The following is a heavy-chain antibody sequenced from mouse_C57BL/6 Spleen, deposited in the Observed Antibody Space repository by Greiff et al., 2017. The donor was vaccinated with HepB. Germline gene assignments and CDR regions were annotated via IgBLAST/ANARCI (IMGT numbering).Heavy chain of an antibody. D-gene: IGHD2-4*01. CDR2: IWSGGST. CDR1: GFSLTSYG. J-gene: IGHJ4*01. Sequence: QVQLQQSGPGLVQPSQSLSITCTVSGFSLTSYGVHWVRQSPGKGLEWLGVIWSGGSTDYNAAFISRLSISKDNSKSQVFFKMNSLQADDTAINYCASIYYDYDFYAMDYWGQGTSVTVSS. V-gene: IGHV2-2*01. CDR3: ASIYYDYDFYAMDY.